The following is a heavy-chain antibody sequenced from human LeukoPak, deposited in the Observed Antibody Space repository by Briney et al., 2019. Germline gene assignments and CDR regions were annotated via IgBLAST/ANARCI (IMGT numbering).Heavy chain of an antibody. Sequence: PSETLSLTCTVSGYSISLGYYWGWIRQPPGKGLEWIGRIYHSVNTYYNPSLKSRGTISVDTSKNQFSLKLSSVTADDTAVYYCARGSYYYGSGSSFDPWGQGTLVTVSS. CDR3: ARGSYYYGSGSSFDP. D-gene: IGHD3-10*01. CDR1: GYSISLGYY. J-gene: IGHJ5*02. CDR2: IYHSVNT. V-gene: IGHV4-38-2*02.